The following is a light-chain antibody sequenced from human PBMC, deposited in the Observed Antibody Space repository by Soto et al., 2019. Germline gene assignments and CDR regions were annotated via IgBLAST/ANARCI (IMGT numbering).Light chain of an antibody. CDR1: QSVSNN. V-gene: IGKV3D-15*01. Sequence: EIVLTQSPATLSVSPGERAALSCRASQSVSNNLAWYQQKPGQPPRLLIFGASTRATGIPARFSGSGSEAEFALTISTLQSEDFAVYYCQQYGSSPRLTFGGGTKVDIK. J-gene: IGKJ4*01. CDR3: QQYGSSPRLT. CDR2: GAS.